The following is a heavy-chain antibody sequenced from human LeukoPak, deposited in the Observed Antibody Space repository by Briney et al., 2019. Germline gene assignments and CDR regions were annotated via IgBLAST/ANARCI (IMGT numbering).Heavy chain of an antibody. Sequence: PSETLSLTCSVSGGSLSSRDYYWGWIRQPPGKGLEWIGSIYYTGSTYQNSSLESRVTISVDTSKNQFSLKLSSVTAADTAVYYCARGAGKGIAVLWGQGTLVTVSS. CDR2: IYYTGST. CDR1: GGSLSSRDYY. D-gene: IGHD6-19*01. V-gene: IGHV4-39*01. CDR3: ARGAGKGIAVL. J-gene: IGHJ4*02.